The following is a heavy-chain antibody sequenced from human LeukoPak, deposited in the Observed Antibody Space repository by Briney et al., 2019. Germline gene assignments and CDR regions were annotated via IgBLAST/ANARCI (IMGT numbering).Heavy chain of an antibody. Sequence: GGSLRLSCAASGFTFSRYWMSWVRQAPRKGLEWVANIKQDGSEKYYVDSVKGRFTISRDNAKNSLYLQMNSLRAEDTAVYYCARSHSSGWYYFDYWGQGTLVTVSS. CDR2: IKQDGSEK. V-gene: IGHV3-7*01. J-gene: IGHJ4*02. D-gene: IGHD6-19*01. CDR1: GFTFSRYW. CDR3: ARSHSSGWYYFDY.